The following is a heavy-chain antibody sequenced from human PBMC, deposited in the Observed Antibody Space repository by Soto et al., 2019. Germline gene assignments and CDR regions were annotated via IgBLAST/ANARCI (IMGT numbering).Heavy chain of an antibody. CDR1: GGSISSYY. CDR2: IYYSWST. V-gene: IGHV4-59*01. J-gene: IGHJ6*02. Sequence: STPLYLTFTFSGGSISSYYWSWIRQPPGKGLEWIGYIYYSWSTNYNPSLKSRVTISVDTSKNQFSLKLSSVTAADTAVYYCAREYYDSSGYPFRPYYYYGMDVWGQGTTVTVSS. CDR3: AREYYDSSGYPFRPYYYYGMDV. D-gene: IGHD3-22*01.